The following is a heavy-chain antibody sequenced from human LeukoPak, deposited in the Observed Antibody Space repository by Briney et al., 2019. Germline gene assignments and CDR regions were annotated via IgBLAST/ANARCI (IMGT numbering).Heavy chain of an antibody. CDR3: AKYSGSYYNGVYYFDY. CDR1: GFTFSSYG. D-gene: IGHD3-10*01. J-gene: IGHJ4*02. V-gene: IGHV3-23*01. CDR2: ISGSGGST. Sequence: PGGSLRLSCAASGFTFSSYGMSWVRQAPGKGLEWVSAISGSGGSTYYADSVKGRFTISRDNSKNTLYLQMDSLRAEDTAVYYCAKYSGSYYNGVYYFDYWGQGTLVTVSS.